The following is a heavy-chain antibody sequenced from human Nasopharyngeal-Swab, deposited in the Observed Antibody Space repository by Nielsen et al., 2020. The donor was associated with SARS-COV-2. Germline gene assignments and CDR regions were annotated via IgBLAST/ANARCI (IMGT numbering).Heavy chain of an antibody. CDR1: GFTFSSYA. J-gene: IGHJ6*02. CDR2: ISYDGSNK. V-gene: IGHV3-30-3*01. CDR3: GRGHYGLDV. Sequence: GESLKISCAAPGFTFSSYAMHWVRQAPGKGLEWVAVISYDGSNKYYADSAKGRFTISRDNAKNSLYLEMHSLRVEDTAVYYCGRGHYGLDVWGQGTTVIVSS.